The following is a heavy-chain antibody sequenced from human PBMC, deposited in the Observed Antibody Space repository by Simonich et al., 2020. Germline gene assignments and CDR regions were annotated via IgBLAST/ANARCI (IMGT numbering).Heavy chain of an antibody. Sequence: EVQLVESGGGLVQPGGSLRLSCAASGFTFSSYWMSGVRQAPGKGLEWVANIKQDESEKYYVDAVKGRFTISRDNAKNSLYLQMNSLRAEDTAVYYCARDREVYGSGSYYNYWGQGTLVTVSS. CDR3: ARDREVYGSGSYYNY. CDR2: IKQDESEK. D-gene: IGHD3-10*01. J-gene: IGHJ4*02. V-gene: IGHV3-7*01. CDR1: GFTFSSYW.